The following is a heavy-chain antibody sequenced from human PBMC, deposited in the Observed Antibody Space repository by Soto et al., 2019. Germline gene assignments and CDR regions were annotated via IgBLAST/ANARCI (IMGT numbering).Heavy chain of an antibody. D-gene: IGHD3-10*01. V-gene: IGHV1-3*01. CDR1: GYTFTSYA. CDR2: INAGNGNT. Sequence: ASVKVSCKASGYTFTSYAMHWVRQAPGQGLEWMGWINAGNGNTKYSQKFQGRVTITRDTSASTAYMELSSLRSEDTAVYYCARVTWFGGNYYYYYMDVWGKGTTVTVSS. CDR3: ARVTWFGGNYYYYYMDV. J-gene: IGHJ6*03.